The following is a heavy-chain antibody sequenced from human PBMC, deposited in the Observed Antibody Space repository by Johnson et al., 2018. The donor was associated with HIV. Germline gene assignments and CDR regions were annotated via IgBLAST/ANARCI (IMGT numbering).Heavy chain of an antibody. Sequence: QVQLVESGGGVVQPGRSLRLSCAASGFTFSSYGMHWVRQAPGKGLEWVAVIWYDGSNKYYADSVKGRFTISRDTSKNTVYLQMNSLRAEDTAIYYCAKCIWGRSLIDAFDIWGQGTMVIVSS. V-gene: IGHV3-33*03. CDR3: AKCIWGRSLIDAFDI. D-gene: IGHD3-16*01. J-gene: IGHJ3*02. CDR2: IWYDGSNK. CDR1: GFTFSSYG.